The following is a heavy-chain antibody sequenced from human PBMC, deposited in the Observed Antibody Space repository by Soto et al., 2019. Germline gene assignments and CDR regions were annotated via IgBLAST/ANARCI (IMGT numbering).Heavy chain of an antibody. CDR1: GFTFISSA. J-gene: IGHJ6*02. CDR2: IVVGSGHT. Sequence: QMQLVQSGPEVKKPGTSVKVSCKASGFTFISSAMQWVRQARGQRLEWIGWIVVGSGHTNYAQKFQERVTITRDMSTSTAYMELSSLRSEDTAVDYCAATIIAVSGTGYYGMDVWGQGTTVTVSS. V-gene: IGHV1-58*02. CDR3: AATIIAVSGTGYYGMDV. D-gene: IGHD6-19*01.